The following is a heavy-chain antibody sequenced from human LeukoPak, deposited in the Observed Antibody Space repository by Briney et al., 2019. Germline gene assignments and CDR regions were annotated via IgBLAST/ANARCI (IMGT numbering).Heavy chain of an antibody. D-gene: IGHD4-17*01. Sequence: GGSLRLSCAASGFTFSNAWMSWVRQAPGKGLEWVCRIKSKTDGGTTDYAAPAKGRFTISRDDSKNTLYLQMNSLKTEDTAVYYCTTVVHLLYMTAVTRIDYWGQGTLVTVSS. CDR3: TTVVHLLYMTAVTRIDY. CDR2: IKSKTDGGTT. J-gene: IGHJ4*02. CDR1: GFTFSNAW. V-gene: IGHV3-15*01.